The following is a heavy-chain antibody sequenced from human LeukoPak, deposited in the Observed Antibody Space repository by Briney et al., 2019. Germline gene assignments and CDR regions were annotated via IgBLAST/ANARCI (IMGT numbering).Heavy chain of an antibody. CDR3: ARDFGGLRWNYYFDY. CDR1: GFIFSDYA. J-gene: IGHJ4*02. CDR2: ISHDATNE. Sequence: GGSLRLSCVASGFIFSDYARHWVRQAPGKGLEWMAIISHDATNEYHADSVKGRFTISRDNSKNTLYLQMNSLIPEDTAVYLCARDFGGLRWNYYFDYWGQGTLVTVSS. D-gene: IGHD4-23*01. V-gene: IGHV3-30*04.